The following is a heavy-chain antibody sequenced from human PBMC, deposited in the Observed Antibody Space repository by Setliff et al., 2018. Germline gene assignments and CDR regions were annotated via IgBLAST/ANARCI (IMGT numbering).Heavy chain of an antibody. J-gene: IGHJ4*02. CDR1: GFTFNNYA. D-gene: IGHD3-22*01. Sequence: PGESLKISCAASGFTFNNYAMSWVRQAPGKGLEWVSSISGGSTTDIHYVDSVKGRFTISRDNAKNSLYLQMNGLGADETAVYYCARVANWYLSYYYHTAVPHPLDYWGQGTLVTVSS. CDR3: ARVANWYLSYYYHTAVPHPLDY. V-gene: IGHV3-21*01. CDR2: ISGGSTTDI.